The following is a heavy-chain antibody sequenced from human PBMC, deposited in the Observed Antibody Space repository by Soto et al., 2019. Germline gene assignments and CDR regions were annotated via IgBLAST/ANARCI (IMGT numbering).Heavy chain of an antibody. CDR3: ARVFTMVRGVIIDYYYYYGMDA. J-gene: IGHJ6*02. V-gene: IGHV1-69*13. CDR2: IIPIFGTA. D-gene: IGHD3-10*01. CDR1: GGTFSSYA. Sequence: ASVKVSCKASGGTFSSYAISWVRQAPGQGLEWMGGIIPIFGTANYAQKFQGRVTITADESTSTAYVELSSLRSEDTAVYYCARVFTMVRGVIIDYYYYYGMDAWGQGTTVTVSS.